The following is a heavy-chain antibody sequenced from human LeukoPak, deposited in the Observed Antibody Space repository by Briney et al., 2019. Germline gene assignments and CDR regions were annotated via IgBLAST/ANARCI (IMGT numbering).Heavy chain of an antibody. CDR3: ARQVRGYYYYYMDV. CDR1: GYTFTSYG. CDR2: ISAYNGNT. D-gene: IGHD3-10*01. V-gene: IGHV1-18*01. J-gene: IGHJ6*03. Sequence: ASVKVSCKASGYTFTSYGISWVRQAPGQGLEWMGWISAYNGNTNYAQKLQGRVTMTTDTSTSTAYMKLRSLRSDDTAVYYCARQVRGYYYYYMDVWGKGTTVTISS.